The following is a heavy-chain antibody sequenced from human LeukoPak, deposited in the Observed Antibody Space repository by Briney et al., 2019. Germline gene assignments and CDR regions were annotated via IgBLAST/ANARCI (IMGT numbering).Heavy chain of an antibody. CDR2: INPNSGGT. Sequence: GASVKVSCKASGYTFTGYYIHWVRQAPGQGLEWMGWINPNSGGTNYAQQFQGRVTMTRDTSISTAYMELSRLRSDETAVYYCARGKWRSSTSCPFDYWGQGTLVTVSS. V-gene: IGHV1-2*02. J-gene: IGHJ4*02. CDR1: GYTFTGYY. CDR3: ARGKWRSSTSCPFDY. D-gene: IGHD2-2*01.